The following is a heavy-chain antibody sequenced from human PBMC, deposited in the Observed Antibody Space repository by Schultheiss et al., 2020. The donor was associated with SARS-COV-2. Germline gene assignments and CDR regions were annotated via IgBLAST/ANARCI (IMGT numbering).Heavy chain of an antibody. D-gene: IGHD6-13*01. CDR2: INSDGSST. Sequence: GGSLRLSCAASGFTFSSFTMHWVRQAPGKGLEWVSRINSDGSSTSYADSVKGRFTISRDNAKNTLYLQMNSLRAEDTAVYYCARVRIAAAGFVDPWGQGTLVTVSS. J-gene: IGHJ5*02. CDR3: ARVRIAAAGFVDP. CDR1: GFTFSSFT. V-gene: IGHV3-74*01.